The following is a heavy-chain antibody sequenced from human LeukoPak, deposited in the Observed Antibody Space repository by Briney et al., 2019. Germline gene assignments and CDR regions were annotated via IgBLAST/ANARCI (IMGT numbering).Heavy chain of an antibody. Sequence: GGSLRLSCAASGFTFSDYYMSWIRQAPGKGLEWVSYISSSGGTIYYADSVKGRFTISRDNAKNSLYLQMNSLRAQDTAVYYCASRRRAAGYWFDPWGQGTLVTVSA. CDR2: ISSSGGTI. D-gene: IGHD6-13*01. CDR1: GFTFSDYY. J-gene: IGHJ5*02. V-gene: IGHV3-11*01. CDR3: ASRRRAAGYWFDP.